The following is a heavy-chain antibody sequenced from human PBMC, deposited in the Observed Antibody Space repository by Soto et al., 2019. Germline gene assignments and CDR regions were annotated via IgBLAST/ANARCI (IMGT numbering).Heavy chain of an antibody. D-gene: IGHD3-9*01. CDR2: ISGSGGST. J-gene: IGHJ6*02. CDR3: ARDMYYDILTGPAYYYYGMDV. V-gene: IGHV3-23*01. Sequence: GGSLRLSCAASGFTFSSYAMSWVRQAPGKGLEWVSAISGSGGSTYYADSVKGRFTISRDNAKNTLYLQMNSLRAEDTAVYYCARDMYYDILTGPAYYYYGMDVWGQGTTVTVSS. CDR1: GFTFSSYA.